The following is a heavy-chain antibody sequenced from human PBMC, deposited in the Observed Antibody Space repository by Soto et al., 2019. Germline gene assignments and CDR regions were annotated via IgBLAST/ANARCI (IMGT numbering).Heavy chain of an antibody. J-gene: IGHJ6*02. D-gene: IGHD2-15*01. CDR1: GFTFSSYG. V-gene: IGHV3-30*18. CDR2: ISYDGSNK. Sequence: GGSLRLSCAASGFTFSSYGMHWVRQAPGKGLEWVAVISYDGSNKYYADSVKGRFTISRDNSKNTLYLQMNSLRAEDTAVYYCAKXGYCSGGSCHSGRGMDVWGQGTTVTVSS. CDR3: AKXGYCSGGSCHSGRGMDV.